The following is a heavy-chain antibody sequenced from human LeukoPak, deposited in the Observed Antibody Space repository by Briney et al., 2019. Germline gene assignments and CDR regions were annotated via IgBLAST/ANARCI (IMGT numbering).Heavy chain of an antibody. V-gene: IGHV4-38-2*01. CDR2: IYHSGST. Sequence: PSETLSLTCAVSGYSISSGYHWGWIRQPPGKGLEWIGSIYHSGSTYYNPSLKSRVTMSVDTSKNQFSLKLSSVTAADTAVYYCARGPRPLTPHSKQQLAPDYYYYGMDVWGQGTTVTASS. CDR3: ARGPRPLTPHSKQQLAPDYYYYGMDV. J-gene: IGHJ6*02. D-gene: IGHD6-13*01. CDR1: GYSISSGYH.